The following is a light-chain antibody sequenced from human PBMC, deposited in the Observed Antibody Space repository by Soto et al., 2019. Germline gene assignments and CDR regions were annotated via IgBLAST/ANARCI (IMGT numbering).Light chain of an antibody. CDR1: NSNIGARYE. V-gene: IGLV1-40*01. J-gene: IGLJ2*01. Sequence: QSALTQPPSVSGAPGQTVTISCTGSNSNIGARYEVHWYQQLPGTAPKLLIYEDIKRPSGVPDRFSGSKSGASASLAITGLLSEDEAEYYCQSYDSSLSAVVFGGGTKLTVL. CDR3: QSYDSSLSAVV. CDR2: EDI.